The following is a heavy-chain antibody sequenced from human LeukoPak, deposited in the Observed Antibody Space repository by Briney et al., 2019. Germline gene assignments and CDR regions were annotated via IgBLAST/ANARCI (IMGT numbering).Heavy chain of an antibody. Sequence: PGGSLRLSCAASGFTFSSYGMSWVRQAPGKGLDWVSAISGSGGNTYYADSVKGRFTISRDNSKNTLYLQMNSLRAEDTAVYYCAKRYSSAWYFFDYWGQGTLVTVSS. V-gene: IGHV3-23*01. J-gene: IGHJ4*02. CDR2: ISGSGGNT. CDR3: AKRYSSAWYFFDY. D-gene: IGHD6-19*01. CDR1: GFTFSSYG.